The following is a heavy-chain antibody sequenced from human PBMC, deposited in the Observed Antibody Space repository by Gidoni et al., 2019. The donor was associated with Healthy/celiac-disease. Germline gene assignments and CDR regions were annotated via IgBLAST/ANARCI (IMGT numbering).Heavy chain of an antibody. CDR2: IKRQTDGWTA. D-gene: IGHD2-15*01. Sequence: EVQLVESGGGLVTPGGSVGLTWAASGFHLSNPSVNWFRQPPGRGLEWVARIKRQTDGWTADYAAPVKGRFTISRDDSKNTLYLQLNSLKTEDTAVYYCTTEGIYCSGGSCYSDAFDIWGQGTMVTVSS. CDR1: GFHLSNPS. V-gene: IGHV3-15*07. J-gene: IGHJ3*02. CDR3: TTEGIYCSGGSCYSDAFDI.